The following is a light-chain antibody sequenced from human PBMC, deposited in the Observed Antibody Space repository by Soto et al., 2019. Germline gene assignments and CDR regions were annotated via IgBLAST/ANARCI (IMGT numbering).Light chain of an antibody. CDR2: GAS. CDR1: QGVRSY. V-gene: IGKV1-9*01. J-gene: IGKJ1*01. Sequence: IQLTESPSSLSASVGDRVTITCRASQGVRSYLAWFQQRPGKAPKLLIFGASTLQNGVPARFSGSGSGTEFTLTISSLQPDDLATYYCQQYNNYFWAFGQGTKVDIK. CDR3: QQYNNYFWA.